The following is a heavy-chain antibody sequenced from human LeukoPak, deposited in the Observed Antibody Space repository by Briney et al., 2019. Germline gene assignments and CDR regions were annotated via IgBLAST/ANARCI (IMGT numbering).Heavy chain of an antibody. D-gene: IGHD3-10*01. CDR3: ARTPVQVRGVIHYFDY. CDR2: INPNSGGT. J-gene: IGHJ4*02. CDR1: GYTFTGYY. Sequence: ASVKVSCKASGYTFTGYYMHWVRQAPGQGLEWMGWINPNSGGTNYAQKFQGRVTMTRDTSISTAYMELSRLGSDDTAVYYCARTPVQVRGVIHYFDYWGQGTLVTVSS. V-gene: IGHV1-2*02.